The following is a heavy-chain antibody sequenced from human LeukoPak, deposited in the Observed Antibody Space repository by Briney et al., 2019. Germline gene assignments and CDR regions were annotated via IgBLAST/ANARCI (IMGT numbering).Heavy chain of an antibody. V-gene: IGHV3-48*04. Sequence: GGSLRLSCAASGFTFSSYSMNWVRQAPGKGLEWVSYISSSSSTIYYADSVKGRFTISRDNAKNSLYLQMNSLRAEDTAVYYCARARYCSGGSCYGGYYYYGMDVWGQGTTVTVSS. CDR1: GFTFSSYS. D-gene: IGHD2-15*01. J-gene: IGHJ6*02. CDR2: ISSSSSTI. CDR3: ARARYCSGGSCYGGYYYYGMDV.